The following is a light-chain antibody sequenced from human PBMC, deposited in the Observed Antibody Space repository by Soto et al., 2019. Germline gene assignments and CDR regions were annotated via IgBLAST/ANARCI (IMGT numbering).Light chain of an antibody. J-gene: IGKJ2*01. CDR1: QDIKND. CDR3: LHDYSYPYT. Sequence: AIQMTQSPSSLSASVGDRVTITCRASQDIKNDIGWYQQKPGRAPKLLMYSASTLHTEVPSRFSGSGSGSVFTLTISSLQPEDFATYYCLHDYSYPYTFGQGTKLEIK. CDR2: SAS. V-gene: IGKV1-6*01.